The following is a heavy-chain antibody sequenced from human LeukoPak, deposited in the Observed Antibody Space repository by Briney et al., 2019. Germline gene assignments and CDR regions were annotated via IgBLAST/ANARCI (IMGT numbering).Heavy chain of an antibody. V-gene: IGHV3-74*01. CDR2: INSDGSST. Sequence: RRSLRLSCAASRFTFSSYWMHWVRHPPGEWLVWVSRINSDGSSTSYADSVKGRFTISRDNAKNTLYLQMNSLRAEDTAVYYCATGQGHGMDVWGQGTTVTVSS. D-gene: IGHD1-14*01. CDR3: ATGQGHGMDV. CDR1: RFTFSSYW. J-gene: IGHJ6*02.